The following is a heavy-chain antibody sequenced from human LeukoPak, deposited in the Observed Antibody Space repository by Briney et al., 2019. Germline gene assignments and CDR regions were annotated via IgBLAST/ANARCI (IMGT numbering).Heavy chain of an antibody. CDR3: ARMYYYDSSGYYYNFDY. CDR2: IDWDDDK. Sequence: SGPALVKPTQTHTLTCTFSGFSLSTSGMCVSWIRQPPGKALEWLARIDWDDDKYYSTSLKTRLTIPQDTSKNQVVLTMTNMDPVDTATYYCARMYYYDSSGYYYNFDYWGQGTLVTVSS. CDR1: GFSLSTSGMC. D-gene: IGHD3-22*01. V-gene: IGHV2-70*11. J-gene: IGHJ4*02.